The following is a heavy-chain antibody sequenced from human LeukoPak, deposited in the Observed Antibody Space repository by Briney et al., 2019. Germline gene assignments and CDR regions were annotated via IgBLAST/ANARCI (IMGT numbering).Heavy chain of an antibody. CDR3: ARDIPLGLFDY. CDR1: GLAFSTNS. CDR2: ISSGSGTI. D-gene: IGHD2-21*01. J-gene: IGHJ4*02. V-gene: IGHV3-48*04. Sequence: GGSLRLSCAASGLAFSTNSMSWVRQAPGKGLEWVSYISSGSGTIYYADSVKGRFTISRDNAKNSLYLQMNSLRAEDTAVYFCARDIPLGLFDYWGQGTLVTVSS.